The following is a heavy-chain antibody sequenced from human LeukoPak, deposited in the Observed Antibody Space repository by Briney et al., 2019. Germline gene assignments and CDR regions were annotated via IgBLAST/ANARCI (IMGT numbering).Heavy chain of an antibody. CDR3: ARDEKQGFDP. V-gene: IGHV4-59*01. CDR2: IYYSGST. J-gene: IGHJ5*02. Sequence: SETLSLTCTVSGGSISRYYRSLVRQPPGEGPEWIGYIYYSGSTNYNPSLKSRVTMSVDTSKNQFSLKLSSVTAADTAVYYCARDEKQGFDPWGQGTLVTVSS. CDR1: GGSISRYY.